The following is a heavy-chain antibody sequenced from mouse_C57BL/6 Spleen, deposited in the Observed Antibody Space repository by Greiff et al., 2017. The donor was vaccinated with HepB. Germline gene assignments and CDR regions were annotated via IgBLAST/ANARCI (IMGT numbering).Heavy chain of an antibody. V-gene: IGHV5-17*03. J-gene: IGHJ4*01. CDR1: GFTFSDYG. D-gene: IGHD3-2*02. CDR3: ARRSSGYWAMDY. CDR2: ISSGSSTI. Sequence: EVKVEESGGGLVKPGGSLKLSCAASGFTFSDYGMHWVRQAPEKGLEWVAYISSGSSTIYYADTVKGRFTISRDNAKNTLFLQMTSLRSEDTAMYYCARRSSGYWAMDYWGQGTSVTVSS.